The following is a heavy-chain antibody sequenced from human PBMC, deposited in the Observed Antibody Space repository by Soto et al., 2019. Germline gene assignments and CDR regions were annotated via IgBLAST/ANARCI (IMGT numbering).Heavy chain of an antibody. Sequence: GGSLRLSCAASGFTFNSYAMSWVRQAPGKGLEWVSSISGSGATTYYTDSVKGRFAMSRDNSKNTLSLQMNNLRAEDTAMYYCAKDIVASGLGSLFFHYWGQGTLVTVSS. CDR1: GFTFNSYA. CDR3: AKDIVASGLGSLFFHY. J-gene: IGHJ4*02. D-gene: IGHD5-12*01. CDR2: ISGSGATT. V-gene: IGHV3-23*01.